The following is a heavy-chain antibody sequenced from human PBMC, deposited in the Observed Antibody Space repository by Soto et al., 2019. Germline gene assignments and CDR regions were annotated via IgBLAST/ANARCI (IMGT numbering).Heavy chain of an antibody. CDR1: GYTFTGYA. CDR3: ARAVAVAADFDY. CDR2: INAGNGNT. J-gene: IGHJ4*02. V-gene: IGHV1-3*05. D-gene: IGHD6-19*01. Sequence: QVQLVQSGAEENKPGASVKVSCKASGYTFTGYAMHWVRQAPGQRLEWMGWINAGNGNTKYSQKFQGRVTITRDTSASAAYMELSSLSSEDTAVYYCARAVAVAADFDYWGQGTLVTVSS.